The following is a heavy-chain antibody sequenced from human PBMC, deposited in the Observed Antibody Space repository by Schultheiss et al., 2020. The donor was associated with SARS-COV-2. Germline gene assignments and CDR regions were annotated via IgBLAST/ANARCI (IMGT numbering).Heavy chain of an antibody. Sequence: GGSLRLSCAASGFTFSGYNMNWVRQAPGKGLEWVSSISSSSSYIYYADSVKGRFTISRDNSKNTLYLQMNSLRAEDTAVYYCARGRYSSSSVGYYYYYYMDVWGKGTTVTVSS. CDR1: GFTFSGYN. J-gene: IGHJ6*03. V-gene: IGHV3-21*04. D-gene: IGHD6-6*01. CDR2: ISSSSSYI. CDR3: ARGRYSSSSVGYYYYYYMDV.